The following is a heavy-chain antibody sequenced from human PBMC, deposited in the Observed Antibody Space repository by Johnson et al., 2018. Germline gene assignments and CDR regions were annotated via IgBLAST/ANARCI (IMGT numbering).Heavy chain of an antibody. CDR2: ISYDGSNK. V-gene: IGHV3-30*18. D-gene: IGHD2-2*01. J-gene: IGHJ4*02. Sequence: QVQLVESGGGVVQPGRSLRLSCAASGFTFSSYGMHWVRQAPGKGLEWVAVISYDGSNKYYADSVKGRFTISRDNSKNTLYLQMNSLRAEDTAVYYCAKGYCSSTSCSPEYWGKGTLVTVSS. CDR1: GFTFSSYG. CDR3: AKGYCSSTSCSPEY.